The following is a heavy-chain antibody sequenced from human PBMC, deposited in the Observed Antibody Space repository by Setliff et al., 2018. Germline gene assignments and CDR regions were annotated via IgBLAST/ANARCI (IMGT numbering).Heavy chain of an antibody. CDR1: GGSISSGSYY. D-gene: IGHD3-9*01. CDR3: ARGFAYLFLAFFDVLRYFEGDV. Sequence: SETLSLTCTVSGGSISSGSYYWSWIRPPAGKGLELIGSIYHSGSTYYNPSLKSRVTISVDTSKNQFSLKLSSVTAADTAVYYCARGFAYLFLAFFDVLRYFEGDVWGQGTTVTVSS. J-gene: IGHJ6*02. V-gene: IGHV4-39*07. CDR2: IYHSGST.